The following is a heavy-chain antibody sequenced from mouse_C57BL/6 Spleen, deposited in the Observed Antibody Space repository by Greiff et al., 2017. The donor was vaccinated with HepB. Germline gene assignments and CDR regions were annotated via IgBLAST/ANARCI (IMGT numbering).Heavy chain of an antibody. CDR2: ISDGGSYT. CDR3: ARDRGNYPYYFDY. Sequence: EVQLQESGGGLVKPGGSLKLSCAASGFTFSSYAMSWVRQTPEKRLEWVATISDGGSYTYYPDNVKGRFTISRDNAKNNLYLQMSHLKSEDTAMYYCARDRGNYPYYFDYWGQGTTLTVSS. CDR1: GFTFSSYA. V-gene: IGHV5-4*01. J-gene: IGHJ2*01. D-gene: IGHD2-1*01.